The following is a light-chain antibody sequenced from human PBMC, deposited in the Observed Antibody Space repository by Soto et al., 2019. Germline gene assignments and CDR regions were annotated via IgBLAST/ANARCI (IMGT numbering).Light chain of an antibody. V-gene: IGKV3-20*01. CDR2: GTS. J-gene: IGKJ3*01. Sequence: DIVLTQSPGTLPLSPGERATLSCRASQSVSSTYLAWYQQKPGQAPRLLIYGTSSRATGIPDRFSGSGSGTDFTLTISRLEPEDFAVYYCQQYGSSPLFTFGPGTKVDMK. CDR3: QQYGSSPLFT. CDR1: QSVSSTY.